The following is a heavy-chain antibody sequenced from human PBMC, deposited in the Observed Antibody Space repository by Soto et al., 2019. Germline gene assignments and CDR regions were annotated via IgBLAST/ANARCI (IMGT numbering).Heavy chain of an antibody. CDR3: ATMGTPATGLYYFDY. J-gene: IGHJ4*02. D-gene: IGHD2-15*01. V-gene: IGHV4-30-4*01. CDR2: ISYSGSA. Sequence: QVQLQESGPRLVKPSQTLSLTCTVSGGSISSGNYYWRWIRQPPGKGLEWIGFISYSGSAYYNPSLKSRVTIAVDTDKHPLSLKLSFVTAADTAVYYCATMGTPATGLYYFDYWGQGTLVTVSS. CDR1: GGSISSGNYY.